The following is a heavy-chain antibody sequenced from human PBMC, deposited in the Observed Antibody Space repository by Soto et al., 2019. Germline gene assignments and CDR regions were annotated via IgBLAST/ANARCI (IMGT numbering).Heavy chain of an antibody. Sequence: SETLSLACSVSGGSVSDKTYYWTWIRQPPGKRLEWIGYVYYSGTTNYNPSLKSRVTISVDLSKNRFSLRLSSVTTADTALYYCARTTAVPNTLRSRYFFDYWGQGTLVTVSS. CDR2: VYYSGTT. J-gene: IGHJ4*02. D-gene: IGHD4-17*01. V-gene: IGHV4-61*01. CDR1: GGSVSDKTYY. CDR3: ARTTAVPNTLRSRYFFDY.